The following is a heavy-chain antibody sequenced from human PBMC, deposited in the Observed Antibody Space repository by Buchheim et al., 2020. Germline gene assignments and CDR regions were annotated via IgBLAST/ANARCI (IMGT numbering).Heavy chain of an antibody. CDR1: GYTFTGYY. D-gene: IGHD3-22*01. CDR2: INPNSGGT. V-gene: IGHV1-2*02. Sequence: QVQLVQSGAEVKKPGASVKVSCKASGYTFTGYYMHWVRQAPGQGLEWMGWINPNSGGTNYARKFQGRVTMTRDTSISTAYMELSRLRSDDTAVYYCARDYDSSGYEYYFDYWGQGTL. J-gene: IGHJ4*02. CDR3: ARDYDSSGYEYYFDY.